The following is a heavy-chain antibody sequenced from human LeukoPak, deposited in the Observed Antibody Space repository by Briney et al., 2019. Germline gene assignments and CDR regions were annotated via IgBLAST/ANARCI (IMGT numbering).Heavy chain of an antibody. CDR1: DGSISSYY. CDR3: ARHSNWNGGVDWFDP. CDR2: IYYSGST. V-gene: IGHV4-59*08. Sequence: SETLSLTCTVSDGSISSYYWSWIRQPPGKGLEWIGYIYYSGSTNYNPSPKSRVTISIDTSKNQFSLKLNSVTAADTAVYYCARHSNWNGGVDWFDPWGQGTQVTVSS. J-gene: IGHJ5*02. D-gene: IGHD1-20*01.